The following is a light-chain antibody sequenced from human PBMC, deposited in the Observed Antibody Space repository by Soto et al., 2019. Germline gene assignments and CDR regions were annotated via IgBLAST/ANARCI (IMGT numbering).Light chain of an antibody. Sequence: EVVMTQLSATLSVSPGERATLSCRVSQSVSSTLAWYLQNPGQAPRLLMYGGYIRATGIPVRFSGSGSGTAFTLTISSLQSEDFALYYCQQYNNWPLITFGQGTRLE. CDR3: QQYNNWPLIT. V-gene: IGKV3-15*01. J-gene: IGKJ5*01. CDR2: GGY. CDR1: QSVSST.